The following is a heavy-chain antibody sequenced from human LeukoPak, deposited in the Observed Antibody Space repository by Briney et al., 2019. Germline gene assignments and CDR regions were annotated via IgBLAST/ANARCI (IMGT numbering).Heavy chain of an antibody. CDR1: GGSISSYY. CDR2: IYYSGST. D-gene: IGHD1-7*01. J-gene: IGHJ6*02. V-gene: IGHV4-59*01. CDR3: ARDNWNYGSSMDV. Sequence: SEALSLTCTVSGGSISSYYWSWIRQPPGKGLEWIGYIYYSGSTNYNPSLKSRVTISVDTSKNQFSLKLSSVTAADTAVYYCARDNWNYGSSMDVWGQGTTVTVSS.